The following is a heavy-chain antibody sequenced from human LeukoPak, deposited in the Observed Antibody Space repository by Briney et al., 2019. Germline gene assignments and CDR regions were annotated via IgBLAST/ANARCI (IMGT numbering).Heavy chain of an antibody. CDR1: GFTFSNAW. D-gene: IGHD4-17*01. Sequence: PGGSLRLSCAASGFTFSNAWMSWVRQAPGKGLEWVGRIKSKTDGGTTDYAAPVKGRFTISRDDSKNTLYLQMNSLKTEDTAVYYCTTRDGDYVRYYYYMDVWGKGTTVTVSS. V-gene: IGHV3-15*01. CDR2: IKSKTDGGTT. J-gene: IGHJ6*03. CDR3: TTRDGDYVRYYYYMDV.